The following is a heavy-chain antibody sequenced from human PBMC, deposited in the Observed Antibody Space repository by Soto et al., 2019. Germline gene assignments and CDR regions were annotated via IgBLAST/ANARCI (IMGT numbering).Heavy chain of an antibody. CDR1: GDSFTNYF. Sequence: QVQLVQSGAEVRSPGASVKVSCTASGDSFTNYFIHWVRQAPGQGLECMAIINPSGDSTTSGHKFKGRVTMTRDARTSTLYLELSNLRSEDTAVYYWAISSHQRDNYSSLDVLGQGTTVTVSS. J-gene: IGHJ6*02. V-gene: IGHV1-46*01. D-gene: IGHD5-18*01. CDR2: INPSGDST. CDR3: AISSHQRDNYSSLDV.